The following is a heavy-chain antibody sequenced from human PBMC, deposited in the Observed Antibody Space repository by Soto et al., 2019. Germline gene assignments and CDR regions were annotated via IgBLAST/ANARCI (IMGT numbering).Heavy chain of an antibody. CDR1: GGSISSGDYY. CDR2: IYYSGST. V-gene: IGHV4-31*03. Sequence: QVQLQESGPGLVKPSQTLSLTCTVSGGSISSGDYYWSGIRQHPGKGLEWMGYIYYSGSTYYNPSVKSRVILSLATSKNGFSLKLSAVTAADTAVYYCARSDDGSSSVEGFDIWGHGTMVTVSS. CDR3: ARSDDGSSSVEGFDI. D-gene: IGHD6-6*01. J-gene: IGHJ3*02.